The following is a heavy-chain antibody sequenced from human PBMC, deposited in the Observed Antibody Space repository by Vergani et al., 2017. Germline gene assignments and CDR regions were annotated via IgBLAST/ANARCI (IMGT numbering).Heavy chain of an antibody. CDR2: INPSGGST. Sequence: QVQLVQSGAEVKKPGASVKVSCKASGYTFTSYYMHWVRQAPGQGLEWMGIINPSGGSTSYAQKFQGRVTMTRDTSTSTVYMELSSLRSEDTAVYYCARALDTAIVTGDYFDYWGQGTLITVSS. CDR1: GYTFTSYY. D-gene: IGHD5-18*01. CDR3: ARALDTAIVTGDYFDY. J-gene: IGHJ4*02. V-gene: IGHV1-46*03.